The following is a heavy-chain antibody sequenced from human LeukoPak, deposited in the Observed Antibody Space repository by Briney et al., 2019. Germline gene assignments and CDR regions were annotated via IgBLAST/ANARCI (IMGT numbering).Heavy chain of an antibody. V-gene: IGHV3-21*01. CDR2: ISSSSSYI. J-gene: IGHJ4*02. CDR3: VKADPTYQLLWLPLGGFDY. Sequence: GGSLRLSCAASGFTFSSYSMNWVRQAPGKGLEWVSSISSSSSYIYYADSVKGRFTISRDNAKNSLYLQMNSLRAEDTAVYYCVKADPTYQLLWLPLGGFDYWGQGTLVTVSS. D-gene: IGHD2-2*01. CDR1: GFTFSSYS.